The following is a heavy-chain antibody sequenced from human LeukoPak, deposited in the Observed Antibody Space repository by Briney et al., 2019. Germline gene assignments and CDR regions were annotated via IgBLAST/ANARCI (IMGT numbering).Heavy chain of an antibody. CDR1: GGSFSGYY. CDR3: ARDDGGGWYVLDY. J-gene: IGHJ4*02. CDR2: INHSGST. D-gene: IGHD6-19*01. Sequence: SETLSLTCAVYGGSFSGYYWSWIRQPPGKGLEWIGEINHSGSTNYNPSLKSRVTISVDTSKNQFSLKLSSVTAADTAVYYCARDDGGGWYVLDYWGQGTLVTVSS. V-gene: IGHV4-34*01.